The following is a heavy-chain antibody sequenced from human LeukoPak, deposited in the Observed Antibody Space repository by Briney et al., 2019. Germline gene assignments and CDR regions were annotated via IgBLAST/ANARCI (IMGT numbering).Heavy chain of an antibody. V-gene: IGHV4-59*01. Sequence: SETLSLTCTVSGGSISSYYWSWIRQPPGKGLEWIGYIYYSGSTNYNPSLKSRVTISVDTSKNQFSLKLSSVTAADTAVYYCARESVLPDCSSTSCYPSGYYYYMDVWGKGTTVTVSS. J-gene: IGHJ6*03. CDR2: IYYSGST. D-gene: IGHD2-2*01. CDR1: GGSISSYY. CDR3: ARESVLPDCSSTSCYPSGYYYYMDV.